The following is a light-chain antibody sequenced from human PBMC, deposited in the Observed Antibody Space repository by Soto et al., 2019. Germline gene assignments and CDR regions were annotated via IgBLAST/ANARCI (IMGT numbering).Light chain of an antibody. CDR1: QSVSSSY. CDR3: QQYGSSST. CDR2: GAS. V-gene: IGKV3-20*01. Sequence: EVVMRQSPATLSLSPGERATLSCRASQSVSSSYLAWYQQKPGQAPRLLIYGASSRPTGIPDRFSGSGSGTDFTLTISRLEPEDFAVYYCQQYGSSSTFGQGTRLENK. J-gene: IGKJ5*01.